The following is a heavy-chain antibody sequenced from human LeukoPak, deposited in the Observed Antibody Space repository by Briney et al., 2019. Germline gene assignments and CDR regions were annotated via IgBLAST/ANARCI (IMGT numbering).Heavy chain of an antibody. V-gene: IGHV3-30-3*01. CDR3: ARDRVVVDQAFDT. Sequence: GGSLRLSCAASGFTFSSYAMHWVRQAPGKGLEWVAVISYDGSNKYYADSVKDRFTISRDNSKNTLYLQMNSLRAEDTAVYYCARDRVVVDQAFDTWGQGTMVTVSS. D-gene: IGHD2-2*01. J-gene: IGHJ3*02. CDR2: ISYDGSNK. CDR1: GFTFSSYA.